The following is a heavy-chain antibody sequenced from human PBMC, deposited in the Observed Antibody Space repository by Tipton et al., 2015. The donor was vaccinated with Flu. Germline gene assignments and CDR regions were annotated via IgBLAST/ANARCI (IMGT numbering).Heavy chain of an antibody. CDR3: ATLTGDDY. Sequence: GSLRLSCAASGFLFSRYEMNWVRQAPGKGLEWLSYISSGGGTISYADSVRGRFTISRDNAKHSLYLQLNSLRAEDTAVYYCATLTGDDYWGQGDLVTVSS. D-gene: IGHD7-27*01. V-gene: IGHV3-48*03. CDR2: ISSGGGTI. CDR1: GFLFSRYE. J-gene: IGHJ4*02.